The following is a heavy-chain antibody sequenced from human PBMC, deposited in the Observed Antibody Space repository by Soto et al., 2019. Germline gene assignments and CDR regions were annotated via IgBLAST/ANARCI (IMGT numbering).Heavy chain of an antibody. J-gene: IGHJ6*03. D-gene: IGHD2-2*01. V-gene: IGHV3-15*01. Sequence: GGSLRLSCAASGFTFSNAWMSWVRQAPGKGLEWVGRIKSKTDGGTTDYAAPVKGRFTISRDDSKNTLYLQMNSLKTEDTAVYYCTTFIPAAMPNYYYYMDVWGKGTTVTVSS. CDR3: TTFIPAAMPNYYYYMDV. CDR1: GFTFSNAW. CDR2: IKSKTDGGTT.